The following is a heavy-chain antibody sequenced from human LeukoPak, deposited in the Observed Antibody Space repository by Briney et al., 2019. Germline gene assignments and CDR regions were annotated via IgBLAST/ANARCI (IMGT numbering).Heavy chain of an antibody. V-gene: IGHV4-59*01. CDR3: ARALENWNDSIYFDY. D-gene: IGHD1-1*01. CDR2: IYYSGST. Sequence: SETLSLTCTVSGGSISSYYWSWIRQPPGKGLEWIGYIYYSGSTNYNPSLKSRVTISVDTSKNQFSLKLSSVTAADTAVYYCARALENWNDSIYFDYWGQGTLVTVSS. CDR1: GGSISSYY. J-gene: IGHJ4*02.